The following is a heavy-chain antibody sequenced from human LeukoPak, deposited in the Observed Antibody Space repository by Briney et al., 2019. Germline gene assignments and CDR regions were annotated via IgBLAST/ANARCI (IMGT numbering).Heavy chain of an antibody. CDR1: GFSFRSYA. D-gene: IGHD3-10*01. Sequence: PGGSLRLSCAGSGFSFRSYAMNWVRQAPGKGLEWVANIHPDGSDTTYVDSVKGRFTISRDNAKNSLYLQMNSLRAEDTAVYYCAREGSGSYWVTYYYYYGMDVWGQGTTVTVSS. V-gene: IGHV3-7*01. J-gene: IGHJ6*02. CDR2: IHPDGSDT. CDR3: AREGSGSYWVTYYYYYGMDV.